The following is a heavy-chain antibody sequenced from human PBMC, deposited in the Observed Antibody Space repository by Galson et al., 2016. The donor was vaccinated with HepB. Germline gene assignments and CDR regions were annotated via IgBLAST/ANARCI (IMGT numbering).Heavy chain of an antibody. D-gene: IGHD2-2*01. CDR2: ISGRSGST. Sequence: SLRLSCAASGFTFRSYWMHWVRQGPGKGLEWVAAISGRSGSTYHADSVEGRFPISRDNSKNTLYLQMNSMRVEDTAVYYCAKVLLCSSPSCFFGFYYGLDVRGQGTTVTVSS. CDR3: AKVLLCSSPSCFFGFYYGLDV. J-gene: IGHJ6*02. V-gene: IGHV3-23*01. CDR1: GFTFRSYW.